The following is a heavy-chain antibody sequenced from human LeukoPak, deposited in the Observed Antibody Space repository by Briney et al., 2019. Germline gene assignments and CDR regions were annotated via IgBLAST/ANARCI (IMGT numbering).Heavy chain of an antibody. D-gene: IGHD2-8*01. CDR3: ASGNYCTNGVCLYYFDY. J-gene: IGHJ4*02. CDR2: IIPIFGTA. CDR1: GGTFSSYA. V-gene: IGHV1-69*01. Sequence: SVKVSCKASGGTFSSYAISWVRQAPGQGLEWMGGIIPIFGTANYAQKFQGRVTITADESTSTAYMELSSLRSEDTAVYYCASGNYCTNGVCLYYFDYWGQGTLVTVSS.